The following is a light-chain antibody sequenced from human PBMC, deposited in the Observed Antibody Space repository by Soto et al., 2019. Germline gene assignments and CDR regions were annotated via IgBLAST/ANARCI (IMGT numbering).Light chain of an antibody. CDR3: QQANTFPLT. V-gene: IGKV1-12*01. CDR2: TAS. J-gene: IGKJ4*01. Sequence: DIQMTQSPSSVSASLGDRFTITCRASQGVTRWLAWYQQKPGKAPKLLIYTASSLQSGVPSRFSGSGFGTDFTLTISSLQPEDFATYYCQQANTFPLTFGGGTKVDIK. CDR1: QGVTRW.